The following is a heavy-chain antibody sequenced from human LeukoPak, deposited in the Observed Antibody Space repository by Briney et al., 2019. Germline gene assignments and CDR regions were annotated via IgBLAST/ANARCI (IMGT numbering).Heavy chain of an antibody. Sequence: KPGGSLRPSCAASGFTFSDYYMGWIRQAPGKGLEWVSYISPNSGNTIYYADSVKGRFTISRDNAKNSLYLQMNSLSAEDTAVYYCAKDIVAPGLFFDYRGQGTLVTVSS. CDR1: GFTFSDYY. J-gene: IGHJ4*02. D-gene: IGHD3-16*02. CDR2: ISPNSGNTI. CDR3: AKDIVAPGLFFDY. V-gene: IGHV3-11*01.